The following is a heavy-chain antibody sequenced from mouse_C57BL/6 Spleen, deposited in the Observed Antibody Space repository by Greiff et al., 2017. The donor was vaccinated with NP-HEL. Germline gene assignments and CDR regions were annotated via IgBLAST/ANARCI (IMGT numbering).Heavy chain of an antibody. CDR2: ISDGGSYT. J-gene: IGHJ1*03. D-gene: IGHD2-5*01. V-gene: IGHV5-4*01. CDR1: GFTFSSYA. Sequence: EVKLMESGGGLVKPGGSLKLSCAASGFTFSSYAMSWVRQTPEKRLEWVATISDGGSYTYYPDNVKGRFTISRDNAKNNLYLQMSHLKSEDTAMYYCAREGGSNYVYFDVWGTGTTVTVSS. CDR3: AREGGSNYVYFDV.